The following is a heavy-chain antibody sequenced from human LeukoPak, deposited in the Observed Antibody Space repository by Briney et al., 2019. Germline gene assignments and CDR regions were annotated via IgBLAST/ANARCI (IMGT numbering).Heavy chain of an antibody. CDR2: ISSNGGST. V-gene: IGHV3-64*01. J-gene: IGHJ6*02. D-gene: IGHD3-10*01. CDR1: GFTFSSYA. CDR3: ARDQWFGESSIHYYYYGMDV. Sequence: PGGSLRLSCAASGFTFSSYAKHWVRQAPGKGLEYVSAISSNGGSTYYANSVKGRFTISRDNSKNTLYLQMGSLRAEDMAVYYCARDQWFGESSIHYYYYGMDVWGQGTTVTVSS.